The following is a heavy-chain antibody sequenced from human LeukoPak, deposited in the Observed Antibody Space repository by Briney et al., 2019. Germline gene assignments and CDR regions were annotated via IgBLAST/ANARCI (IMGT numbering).Heavy chain of an antibody. V-gene: IGHV1-8*01. J-gene: IGHJ1*01. CDR1: GYTFTSYE. CDR2: MNPNSCNT. CDR3: ARGPPPYGSGDSCYSFLYFHH. Sequence: GASLKVSCKASGYTFTSYEINWVRQATGQGLEWMGWMNPNSCNTGYAQKFQGRVTMTGDTSISTAYLERTSLRASDTAVYYCARGPPPYGSGDSCYSFLYFHHWGQGTLVTVSS. D-gene: IGHD2-15*01.